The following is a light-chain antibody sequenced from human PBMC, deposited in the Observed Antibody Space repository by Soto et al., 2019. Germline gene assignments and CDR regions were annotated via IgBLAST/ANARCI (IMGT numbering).Light chain of an antibody. CDR3: QQYNNFWT. J-gene: IGKJ1*01. CDR2: GAS. Sequence: EIVMTQSPVILSVSPGETATLSCRASQSVSSNLAWYQQKPGQAPRLLIYGASTRATDIPARFSGSGSGTAFTLTISSLQSKDFAVYYCQQYNNFWTFGPGTKVEIK. CDR1: QSVSSN. V-gene: IGKV3-15*01.